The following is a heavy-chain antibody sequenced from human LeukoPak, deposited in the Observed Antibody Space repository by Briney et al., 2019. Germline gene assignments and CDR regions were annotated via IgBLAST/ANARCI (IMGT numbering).Heavy chain of an antibody. J-gene: IGHJ4*02. Sequence: PSETLSLTCTVSGGSISSSDYYWSWIRQPPGKGLEWIGYIYYSGSTYYKPSLKSRVTISVDTSKNQFSLKLSSVTAADTAVYYCAREASGSSDFDYWGQGTLVTVSP. D-gene: IGHD3-10*01. CDR2: IYYSGST. CDR3: AREASGSSDFDY. CDR1: GGSISSSDYY. V-gene: IGHV4-30-4*01.